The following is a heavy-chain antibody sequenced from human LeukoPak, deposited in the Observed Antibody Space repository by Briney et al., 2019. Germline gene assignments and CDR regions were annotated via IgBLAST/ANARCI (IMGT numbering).Heavy chain of an antibody. V-gene: IGHV4-38-2*01. D-gene: IGHD3-22*01. Sequence: PSETLSLTCAVSGYSLNSDYYWGWIRQSPDRGLEGIGIIYHSGSTYYNPSLKSRFTISVDTSKNQFSLKVTSVTAPDPAVYYCARFYYYDTTGYPYYYMDVWGKGTTVTVSS. CDR1: GYSLNSDYY. CDR3: ARFYYYDTTGYPYYYMDV. CDR2: IYHSGST. J-gene: IGHJ6*03.